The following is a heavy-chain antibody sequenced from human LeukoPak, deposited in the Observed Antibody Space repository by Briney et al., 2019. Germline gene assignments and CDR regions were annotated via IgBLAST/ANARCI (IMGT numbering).Heavy chain of an antibody. V-gene: IGHV1-3*01. CDR2: INAGNGNT. CDR1: GYTFTSYA. Sequence: ASVKVSCKASGYTFTSYAMHWVRQAPGQRLEWMGWINAGNGNTKYSQNFQGRVTITMDTSANTAYMELSSLRSEDTAVYYCARSGYSSGYVAYFDYWGQGTLDTVSS. D-gene: IGHD5-18*01. J-gene: IGHJ4*02. CDR3: ARSGYSSGYVAYFDY.